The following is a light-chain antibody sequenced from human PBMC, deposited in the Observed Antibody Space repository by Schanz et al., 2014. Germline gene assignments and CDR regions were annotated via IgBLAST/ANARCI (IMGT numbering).Light chain of an antibody. Sequence: EILITQSPATLSLSPGERATLSCRASQTVSSSYLAWYQQKPGQAPRLLIYGASSRATGIPARFSGSGSGTEFTLTISSLQSEDFAVYYCHQYSDWPPWTFGQGTKVQIK. CDR1: QTVSSSY. CDR2: GAS. J-gene: IGKJ1*01. V-gene: IGKV3D-15*01. CDR3: HQYSDWPPWT.